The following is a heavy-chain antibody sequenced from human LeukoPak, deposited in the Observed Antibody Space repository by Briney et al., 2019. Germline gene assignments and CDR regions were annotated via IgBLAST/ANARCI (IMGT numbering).Heavy chain of an antibody. CDR2: IYFIGIT. J-gene: IGHJ6*03. CDR3: ARVKKGDYMDV. Sequence: SETLSLTCTVSGGSISSRSYYWGWLRRPRGKGLEWIGSIYFIGITYYNPSLKSRITISVDTSKNQLSLKLNSVIAADTAVDYCARVKKGDYMDVWGKGTTVTVSS. CDR1: GGSISSRSYY. V-gene: IGHV4-39*07. D-gene: IGHD3-16*01.